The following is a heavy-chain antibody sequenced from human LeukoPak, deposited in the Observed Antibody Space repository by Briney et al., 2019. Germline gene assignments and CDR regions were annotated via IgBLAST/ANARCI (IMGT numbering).Heavy chain of an antibody. D-gene: IGHD6-19*01. CDR1: GGTFSSYA. CDR2: IIPIFGTA. J-gene: IGHJ1*01. CDR3: AGAGTSAVDQAGLDFQH. Sequence: GSSVNVSCKASGGTFSSYAISWVRQAPGQGLEWMGGIIPIFGTANYAQKFQGRVTITTDESTSTAYMELSSLRSEDTAVYYCAGAGTSAVDQAGLDFQHWGQGTLVTVSS. V-gene: IGHV1-69*05.